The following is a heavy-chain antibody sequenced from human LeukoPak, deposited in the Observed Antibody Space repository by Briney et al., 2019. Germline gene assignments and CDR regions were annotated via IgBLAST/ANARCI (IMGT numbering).Heavy chain of an antibody. CDR1: GFTFSSYW. CDR2: IKQDGSEK. V-gene: IGHV3-7*01. D-gene: IGHD3-22*01. J-gene: IGHJ4*02. Sequence: PGGSLRLSCAASGFTFSSYWVSWIRQAPGKGLEWVANIKQDGSEKYYVDSVKGRFTISRDNAKNSLYLQMNSLRAEDTAVYYCARAGKNYYDSSGYFDYWGQGTLVTVSS. CDR3: ARAGKNYYDSSGYFDY.